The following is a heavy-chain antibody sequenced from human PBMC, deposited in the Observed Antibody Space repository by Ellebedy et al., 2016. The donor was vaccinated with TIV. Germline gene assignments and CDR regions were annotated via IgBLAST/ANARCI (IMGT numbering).Heavy chain of an antibody. D-gene: IGHD4/OR15-4a*01. CDR3: ARRGRAPGPNFYYYYAMDV. CDR1: GASVSSNRYF. Sequence: MPSETLSLTCTVSGASVSSNRYFWSWIRQPPGKGLESLGYVSYTGSTNYNPSLKSRVTTSVDTSKNQFSLKLSSVTAADTAVYYCARRGRAPGPNFYYYYAMDVWGQGTTVTVSS. J-gene: IGHJ6*02. CDR2: VSYTGST. V-gene: IGHV4-61*01.